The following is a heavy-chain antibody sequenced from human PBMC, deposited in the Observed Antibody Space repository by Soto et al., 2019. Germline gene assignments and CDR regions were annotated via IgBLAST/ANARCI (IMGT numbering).Heavy chain of an antibody. D-gene: IGHD2-15*01. V-gene: IGHV4-4*02. CDR3: TRRPYRSTSGGIDY. CDR2: VRHTGST. Sequence: SETLSLTCAVPGASIASDHWWTWIRQPPGKGLEWIAEVRHTGSTEYSPSLRSRVTISVDKSKNQISLKVSSVTAADTAVYYCTRRPYRSTSGGIDYWGQGTLVTVS. CDR1: GASIASDHW. J-gene: IGHJ4*02.